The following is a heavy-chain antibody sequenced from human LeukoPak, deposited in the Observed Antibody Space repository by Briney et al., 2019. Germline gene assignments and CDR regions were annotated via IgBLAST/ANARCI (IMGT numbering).Heavy chain of an antibody. V-gene: IGHV4-34*01. D-gene: IGHD3-9*01. J-gene: IGHJ4*02. CDR2: INHSGST. Sequence: SETLSLTCAVYGRSFSGYYWSWIRQPPGKGLEWIGEINHSGSTNYNPSLKSRVTISVDTSKNPFSLKLRSVTAADTAVYYCARGGLRYFDWFPRYWGQGTLVTVSS. CDR1: GRSFSGYY. CDR3: ARGGLRYFDWFPRY.